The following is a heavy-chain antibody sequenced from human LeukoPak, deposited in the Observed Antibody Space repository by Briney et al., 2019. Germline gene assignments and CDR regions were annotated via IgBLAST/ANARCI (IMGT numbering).Heavy chain of an antibody. V-gene: IGHV4-30-4*01. D-gene: IGHD3-22*01. CDR3: ARVGGTYYYDSSGSIDY. J-gene: IGHJ4*02. Sequence: SQTLSLTCTVSGCSISSGDYYWSWIRQPPGKGLEWIGYIYYSGSTYYNPSLKSRVTISVDTSKNQFSLKLSSVTAADTAVYYCARVGGTYYYDSSGSIDYWGQGTLVTVSS. CDR1: GCSISSGDYY. CDR2: IYYSGST.